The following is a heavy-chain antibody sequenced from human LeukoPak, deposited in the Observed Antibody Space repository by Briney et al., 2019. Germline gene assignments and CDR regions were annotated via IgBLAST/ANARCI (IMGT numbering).Heavy chain of an antibody. D-gene: IGHD3-16*02. Sequence: VGSVRVSCKASGYTFTSYDMNWVRQAPGQGLEWMGWMNPNSGNTDYAQKFQGRVTMTRNRSISRAYMELSRRRAEDRAGYYCARLRLGELSLGFDPWGQGTLVTVSS. CDR3: ARLRLGELSLGFDP. CDR2: MNPNSGNT. CDR1: GYTFTSYD. J-gene: IGHJ5*02. V-gene: IGHV1-8*01.